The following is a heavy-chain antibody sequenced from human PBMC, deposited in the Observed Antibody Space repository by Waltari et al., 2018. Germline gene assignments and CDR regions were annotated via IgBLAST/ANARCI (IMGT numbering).Heavy chain of an antibody. CDR2: INHSGST. D-gene: IGHD2-21*01. Sequence: QVQLQQWGAGLLKPSETLSLTCAVYGGSFSGYYWSWSRQPPGKGLEWIGEINHSGSTNYNPSLKSRVTISVDTSKNQFSLKLSSVTAADTAVYYCARGFSHIHWGQGTLVTVSS. CDR1: GGSFSGYY. J-gene: IGHJ1*01. V-gene: IGHV4-34*01. CDR3: ARGFSHIH.